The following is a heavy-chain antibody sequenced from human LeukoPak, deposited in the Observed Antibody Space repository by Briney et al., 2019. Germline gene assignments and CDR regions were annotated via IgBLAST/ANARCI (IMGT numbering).Heavy chain of an antibody. CDR2: IYSTGIT. Sequence: SETLSLTCIVSGGSINSYYWSWVRQPPGKGLEWIGFIYSTGITNYNPSLKSRVTISVDTSKNQFSLRLSSVTAADTAVYYCARHGPGIAVAGTPYYYYYMDVWGKGTTVTISS. D-gene: IGHD6-19*01. V-gene: IGHV4-59*01. CDR3: ARHGPGIAVAGTPYYYYYMDV. J-gene: IGHJ6*03. CDR1: GGSINSYY.